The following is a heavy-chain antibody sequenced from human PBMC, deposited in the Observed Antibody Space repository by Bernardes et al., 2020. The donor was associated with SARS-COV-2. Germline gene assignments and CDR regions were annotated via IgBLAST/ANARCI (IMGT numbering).Heavy chain of an antibody. Sequence: GGSLRLSCAASGFTFSSNAMTWVRQAPGKGLEWVSVISGSGYTIYYADSVKGRFTISRDNSKNTLYLQMNSLRAEDTAIYYCAKDRGATLVNYYLDVWGKGTTVTVSS. J-gene: IGHJ6*03. CDR1: GFTFSSNA. V-gene: IGHV3-23*01. CDR2: ISGSGYTI. CDR3: AKDRGATLVNYYLDV. D-gene: IGHD3-9*01.